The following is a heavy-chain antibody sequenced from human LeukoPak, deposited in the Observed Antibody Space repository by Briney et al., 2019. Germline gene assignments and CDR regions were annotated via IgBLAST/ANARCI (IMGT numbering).Heavy chain of an antibody. CDR3: ARGLNPTYYYGSGSHSFDY. Sequence: PSETLSLTCAVYGGSFSGYYWSWIRQPPGKGLEWIGEINHSGSTNYNPSLKSRVTISVDTSKNQFSLKLSSVTAADTAVYYCARGLNPTYYYGSGSHSFDYWGRGTLVTVSS. J-gene: IGHJ4*02. CDR2: INHSGST. V-gene: IGHV4-34*01. CDR1: GGSFSGYY. D-gene: IGHD3-10*01.